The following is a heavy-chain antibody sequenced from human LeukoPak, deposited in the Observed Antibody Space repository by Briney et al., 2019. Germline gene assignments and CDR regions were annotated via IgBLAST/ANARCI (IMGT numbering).Heavy chain of an antibody. V-gene: IGHV3-21*01. CDR3: ARGGPRIYYDSSGYYGY. Sequence: GGSLRLSCVASGFTFSSYSMNWVRQAPGKGLEWVSSISSSSSYIYYADSVKGRFTISRDNAKNSLYLQMNSLRAEDTAVYYCARGGPRIYYDSSGYYGYWGQGTLVTVSS. CDR1: GFTFSSYS. D-gene: IGHD3-22*01. CDR2: ISSSSSYI. J-gene: IGHJ4*02.